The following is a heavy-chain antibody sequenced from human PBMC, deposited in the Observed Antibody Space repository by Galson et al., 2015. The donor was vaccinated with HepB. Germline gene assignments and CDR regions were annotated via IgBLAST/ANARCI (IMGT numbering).Heavy chain of an antibody. Sequence: SLRLSCAASGFTFSNAWMSWVRQAPGKGLEWDGRIKSKTDGGTTDYAAPVKGRFTISRDDSKNTLYLQMNSLKTEDTAVYYCTTQNTAMVQTPSWGQGTLVTVSS. CDR3: TTQNTAMVQTPS. V-gene: IGHV3-15*01. CDR2: IKSKTDGGTT. D-gene: IGHD5-18*01. CDR1: GFTFSNAW. J-gene: IGHJ5*02.